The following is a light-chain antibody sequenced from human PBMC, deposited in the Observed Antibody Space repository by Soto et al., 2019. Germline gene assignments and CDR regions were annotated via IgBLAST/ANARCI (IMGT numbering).Light chain of an antibody. J-gene: IGKJ4*01. Sequence: EIVLTQSPATLSLSPGGRATLSCRVSQNINIYLAWYQQKLGQAPRLLIYDSSIRATGIPARFSGSGSRTDFTLTISSLEPEDFGVYYCQQRYSWPLTFGGGTKVEIK. CDR1: QNINIY. CDR3: QQRYSWPLT. CDR2: DSS. V-gene: IGKV3-11*01.